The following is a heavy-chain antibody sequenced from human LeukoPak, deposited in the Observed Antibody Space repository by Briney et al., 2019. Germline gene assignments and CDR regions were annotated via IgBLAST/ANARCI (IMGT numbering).Heavy chain of an antibody. CDR2: INPNSGGT. J-gene: IGHJ6*02. D-gene: IGHD3-3*01. CDR1: GYTFTGYY. CDR3: ARDRLRFLEWNHYYYGMDV. V-gene: IGHV1-2*06. Sequence: ASVKVSCKASGYTFTGYYMHWARQAPGQGLEWMGRINPNSGGTNYAQKFQGRVTMTRDTSISTAYMELSRLRSDDTAVYYCARDRLRFLEWNHYYYGMDVWGQGTTVTVSS.